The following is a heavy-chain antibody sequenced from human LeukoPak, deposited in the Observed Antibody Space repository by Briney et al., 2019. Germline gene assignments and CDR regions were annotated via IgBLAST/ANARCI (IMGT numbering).Heavy chain of an antibody. J-gene: IGHJ4*02. CDR1: GGTFSSYA. D-gene: IGHD5-18*01. CDR3: ARADTAMVFWPFGGLDY. V-gene: IGHV1-69*04. CDR2: IIPILGIA. Sequence: ASVKVSCKASGGTFSSYAISWVRQAPGQGLEWMGRIIPILGIANYAQKFQGRVTITADKSTSTAYMELSSLRSEDTAVYYCARADTAMVFWPFGGLDYWGQGTLVTVSS.